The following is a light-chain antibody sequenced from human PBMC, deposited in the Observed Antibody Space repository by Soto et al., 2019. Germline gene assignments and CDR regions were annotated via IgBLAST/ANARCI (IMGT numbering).Light chain of an antibody. CDR1: QSLLHSNGYNY. V-gene: IGKV2-28*01. J-gene: IGKJ1*01. CDR3: MQATQTRT. CDR2: LVS. Sequence: DIVMLQSPLSLPVTPGEPASISCRSSQSLLHSNGYNYLHWYLQRPGQSPQLLIYLVSIRASGVPDRFSGSGSGTDFTLKISRVEAEDVGVYYCMQATQTRTFGQGTKVEIK.